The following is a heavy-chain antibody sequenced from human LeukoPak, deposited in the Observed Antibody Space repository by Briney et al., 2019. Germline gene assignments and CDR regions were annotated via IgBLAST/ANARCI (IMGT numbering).Heavy chain of an antibody. Sequence: ASVKVSCKASGYTFTSYDINWVRQATGQGLEWMGWMNPNSGNTGYAQKFQGRVTMTRNTSISTVYMELSSLRSEDTAVYYCAREGGYSYGYYYYGMDVWGQGTTVTVSS. J-gene: IGHJ6*02. D-gene: IGHD5-18*01. V-gene: IGHV1-8*01. CDR3: AREGGYSYGYYYYGMDV. CDR1: GYTFTSYD. CDR2: MNPNSGNT.